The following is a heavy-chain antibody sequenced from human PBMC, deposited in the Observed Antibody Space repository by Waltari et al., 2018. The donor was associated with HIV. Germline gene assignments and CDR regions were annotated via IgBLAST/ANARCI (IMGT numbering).Heavy chain of an antibody. CDR3: ARLDYGSGTPDIYVMDI. J-gene: IGHJ6*02. D-gene: IGHD3-10*01. Sequence: QLLLQESGPGLVKPSETLALTCRVTGYSIGHGSSWGWIRQPPGEGLEWIATIHQSGRSYYSPSLKSRLTISIDTSTNEFSLTVNSVTAADTAVYYCARLDYGSGTPDIYVMDIWGQGTSVTVSS. CDR1: GYSIGHGSS. V-gene: IGHV4-38-2*02. CDR2: IHQSGRS.